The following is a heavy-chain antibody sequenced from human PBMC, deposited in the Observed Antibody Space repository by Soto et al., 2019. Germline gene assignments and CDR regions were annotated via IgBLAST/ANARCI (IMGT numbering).Heavy chain of an antibody. CDR3: ARESNRYINNWHWFGP. CDR2: ISASGTTT. D-gene: IGHD6-13*01. Sequence: QLVESGGGLVQPGGSLRLSCAGSEFIFSSYSLNWVRQAPGKGLEWVSYISASGTTTYYADSVRGRFTISRDNAKNSLYLEMNSLRDEDTAVYYCARESNRYINNWHWFGPWGQGTQVTVSS. V-gene: IGHV3-48*02. CDR1: EFIFSSYS. J-gene: IGHJ5*02.